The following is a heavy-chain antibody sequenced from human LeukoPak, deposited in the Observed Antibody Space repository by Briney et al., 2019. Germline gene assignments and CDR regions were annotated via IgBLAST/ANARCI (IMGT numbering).Heavy chain of an antibody. Sequence: PSETLSLTCTVSGGSISSYYWSWIRQPPGKGLEWIGYIYYSGSTNYNPSLKSRVTISVDTSKNQFSLKLSSVTAADTAVYYCASSDSSSWYLEYFQHWGQGTLVTVSS. CDR1: GGSISSYY. D-gene: IGHD6-13*01. J-gene: IGHJ1*01. V-gene: IGHV4-59*01. CDR2: IYYSGST. CDR3: ASSDSSSWYLEYFQH.